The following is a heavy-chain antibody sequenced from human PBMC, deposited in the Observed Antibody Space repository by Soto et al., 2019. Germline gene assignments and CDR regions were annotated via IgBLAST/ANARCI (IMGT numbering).Heavy chain of an antibody. CDR2: IWYDGSNK. J-gene: IGHJ4*02. V-gene: IGHV3-33*01. CDR1: GFTFSSYG. Sequence: GGSLRLSCAASGFTFSSYGMHWVRQAPGKGLEWVAVIWYDGSNKYYADPVKGRFTISRDNSKNTLYLQMNSLRAEDTAVYYCASWGSSGLDSLVWGQGTLVTVSS. CDR3: ASWGSSGLDSLV. D-gene: IGHD6-19*01.